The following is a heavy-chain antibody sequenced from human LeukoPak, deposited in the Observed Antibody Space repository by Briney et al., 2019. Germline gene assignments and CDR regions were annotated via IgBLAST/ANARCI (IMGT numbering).Heavy chain of an antibody. CDR2: IYYSGST. CDR1: GGSISSSPYY. Sequence: PSETLSLTCTVSGGSISSSPYYWGWIRQPPGKGLEWIGGIYYSGSTYYNPSLKSRVTISVDTSKNQFSLKLSSVTAADTAVYYCARVSRAVTVDYWGQGTLVTVSS. V-gene: IGHV4-39*07. D-gene: IGHD4-17*01. CDR3: ARVSRAVTVDY. J-gene: IGHJ4*02.